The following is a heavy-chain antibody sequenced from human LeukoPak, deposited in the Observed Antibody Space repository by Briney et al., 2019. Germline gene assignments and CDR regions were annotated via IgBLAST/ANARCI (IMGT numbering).Heavy chain of an antibody. J-gene: IGHJ4*02. Sequence: NPGGSLRLSCAASGFTFTDYYMTWIRQAPGKGLEWVSYISGSGSNRDYADSVKGRFTISRDNAENSLYLQLNNLRAEDTAVYYCARMGRELDCWDQGTRVTVSS. D-gene: IGHD1-1*01. CDR3: ARMGRELDC. CDR1: GFTFTDYY. V-gene: IGHV3-11*01. CDR2: ISGSGSNR.